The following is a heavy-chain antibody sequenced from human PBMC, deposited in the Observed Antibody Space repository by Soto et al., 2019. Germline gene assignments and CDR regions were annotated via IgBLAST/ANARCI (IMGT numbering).Heavy chain of an antibody. CDR1: GYTFTSYD. J-gene: IGHJ6*02. Sequence: QVQLVQSGAEVKKPGASVIVSCKASGYTFTSYDINCVRQATGQGLEWMGWMNPNSGNRGYVQKFQGRVTMTRNTSINTAYMELSSLTSDDTAVYYCARKQAIRDYYYGLDVWGQGTTVTVSS. D-gene: IGHD6-13*01. CDR2: MNPNSGNR. CDR3: ARKQAIRDYYYGLDV. V-gene: IGHV1-8*01.